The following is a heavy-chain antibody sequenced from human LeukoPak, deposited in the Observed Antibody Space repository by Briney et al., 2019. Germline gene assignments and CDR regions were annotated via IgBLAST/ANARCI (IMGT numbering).Heavy chain of an antibody. D-gene: IGHD3-10*01. V-gene: IGHV4-4*07. Sequence: SETLSLTCSVSVVSMNGYYWSWLRQSAGNRLEWIGHVDSSGNTNYNPSLESRVTMSVDTSKKQFSLKLSSVTAADTAVYYCARSGAWFGELSQTYYFDYWGQGTLVTVSS. CDR2: VDSSGNT. J-gene: IGHJ4*02. CDR3: ARSGAWFGELSQTYYFDY. CDR1: VVSMNGYY.